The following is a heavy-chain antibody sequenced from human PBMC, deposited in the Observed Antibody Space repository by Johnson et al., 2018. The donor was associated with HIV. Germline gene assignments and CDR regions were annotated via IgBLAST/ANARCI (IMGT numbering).Heavy chain of an antibody. Sequence: VQLVESGGGLIQPGGSLRLSCAASGFTVSSNYMSWVRQAPGKGLEWVSVIYSGGSTYTADSVKGRFTISRDNSKNSLYLQMKSLRAEDTAVYYCAREWVNGAFDIWGQGTMVTVSS. CDR1: GFTVSSNY. CDR3: AREWVNGAFDI. D-gene: IGHD1-1*01. CDR2: IYSGGST. V-gene: IGHV3-53*01. J-gene: IGHJ3*02.